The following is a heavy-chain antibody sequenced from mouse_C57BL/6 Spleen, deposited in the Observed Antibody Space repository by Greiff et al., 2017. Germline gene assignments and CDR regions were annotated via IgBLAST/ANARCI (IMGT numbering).Heavy chain of an antibody. V-gene: IGHV1-52*01. D-gene: IGHD1-1*01. CDR2: IDPSDSET. CDR3: ARSPFITTCAMDY. Sequence: QVQLQQPGAELVRPGSSVKLSCKASGYTFTSYWMHWVKQRPIQGLEWIGNIDPSDSETHYNQKFKDKATLTVDKSSSTAYMQLSSLTSEDSAVYYCARSPFITTCAMDYWGQGTSVTVSS. CDR1: GYTFTSYW. J-gene: IGHJ4*01.